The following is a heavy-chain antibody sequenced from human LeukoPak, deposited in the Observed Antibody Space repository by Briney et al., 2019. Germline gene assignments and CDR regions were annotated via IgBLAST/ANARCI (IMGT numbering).Heavy chain of an antibody. CDR1: GGSISSYY. Sequence: PSETLSLTCSVSGGSISSYYWSWIRQPPGKGLECIGYIHYSGSTNYNPSLKSRVTISVDTSKNQFSLKLSSVTAADTAVYYCARRSYGTDYFYYWGQGTLVTVSS. CDR3: ARRSYGTDYFYY. V-gene: IGHV4-59*08. J-gene: IGHJ4*02. D-gene: IGHD5-18*01. CDR2: IHYSGST.